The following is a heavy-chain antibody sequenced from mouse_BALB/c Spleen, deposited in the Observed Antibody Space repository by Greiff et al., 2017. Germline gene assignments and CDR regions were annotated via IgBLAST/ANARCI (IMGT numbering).Heavy chain of an antibody. CDR2: IYPGNVNT. CDR3: ARNYRYEYFDV. Sequence: QGQLQQSGPELVKPGASVRISCKASGYTFTSYYIHWVKQRPGQGLEWIGWIYPGNVNTKYNEKFKGKATLTADKSSSTAYMQLSSLTSEDSAVYFCARNYRYEYFDVWGAGTTVTVSS. J-gene: IGHJ1*01. V-gene: IGHV1S56*01. CDR1: GYTFTSYY. D-gene: IGHD2-14*01.